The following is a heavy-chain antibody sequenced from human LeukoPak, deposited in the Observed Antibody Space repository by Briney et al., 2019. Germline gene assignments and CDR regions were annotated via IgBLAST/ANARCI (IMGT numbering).Heavy chain of an antibody. D-gene: IGHD5-18*01. J-gene: IGHJ6*03. V-gene: IGHV4-59*01. CDR2: IYYTGST. CDR1: GRSISTYY. CDR3: ARTSEGGYTYDYFYYYYMDV. Sequence: SETLSLTCTVSGRSISTYYWSWIRQPPGKGLEWIGYIYYTGSTSYNPSLKSRVTMSLDASKNQFSLELNSVTPADTAVYYCARTSEGGYTYDYFYYYYMDVWGKGTTVTISS.